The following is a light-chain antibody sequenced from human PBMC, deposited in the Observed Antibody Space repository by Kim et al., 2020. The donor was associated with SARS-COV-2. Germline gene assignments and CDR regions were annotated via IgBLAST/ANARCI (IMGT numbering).Light chain of an antibody. Sequence: ALGQTVRVTCQGDNVRWYGASWYKQKPGQAPQLVMYGENTRPSGIPGRFAGSRSGNTASLTITGAEAEDEADYYCNSRDTSVKQLLFGGGTQLTVL. CDR3: NSRDTSVKQLL. V-gene: IGLV3-19*01. CDR1: NVRWYG. J-gene: IGLJ2*01. CDR2: GEN.